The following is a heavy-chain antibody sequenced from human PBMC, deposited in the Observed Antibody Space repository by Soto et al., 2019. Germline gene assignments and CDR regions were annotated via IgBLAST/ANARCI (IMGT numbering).Heavy chain of an antibody. CDR3: ARGRGAAADYFDF. Sequence: QVQLVESGGGLVKPGGSLRLSCAVSGFTFSDYYMTWIRQAPGTGLEWVSYISSSTSHTNYADSVKGRFTTSRDNAKNSLFLQMTSLRAEDTAVYYSARGRGAAADYFDFWGPGTLVTVSS. CDR1: GFTFSDYY. D-gene: IGHD2-2*01. V-gene: IGHV3-11*05. J-gene: IGHJ4*02. CDR2: ISSSTSHT.